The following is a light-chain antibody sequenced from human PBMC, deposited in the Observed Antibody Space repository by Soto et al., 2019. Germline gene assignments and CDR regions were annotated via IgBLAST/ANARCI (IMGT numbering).Light chain of an antibody. CDR1: SSDVGGYNY. J-gene: IGLJ1*01. Sequence: QSALTQPASVSGSPGQSITISCTGTSSDVGGYNYVSWYQQYPGKAPKLMIYEVSNRPSGVSNRFSGSKSGNTASLTISGLQAEDEADYYCISYTSSSTLVFGTGTKLIVL. CDR3: ISYTSSSTLV. CDR2: EVS. V-gene: IGLV2-14*01.